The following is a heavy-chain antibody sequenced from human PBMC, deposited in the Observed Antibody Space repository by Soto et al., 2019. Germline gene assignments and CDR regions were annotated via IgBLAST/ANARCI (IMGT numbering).Heavy chain of an antibody. V-gene: IGHV1-69*12. J-gene: IGHJ3*02. CDR2: IIAIFGTT. CDR3: ARDYRHITMVRGKGFDI. CDR1: GDTFSKSA. D-gene: IGHD3-10*01. Sequence: QVQLVQSGAEVKKPGSSVKVSCKASGDTFSKSAISWVRQAPGQGLEWMGGIIAIFGTTNYAQKFQGRVTITADESTSTAYMELSSLRSEDTAVYYCARDYRHITMVRGKGFDIWGQGTMVTVSS.